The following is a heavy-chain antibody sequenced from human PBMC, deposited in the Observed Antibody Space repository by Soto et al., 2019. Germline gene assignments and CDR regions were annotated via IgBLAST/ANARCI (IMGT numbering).Heavy chain of an antibody. Sequence: GGSLRLSCVASGFILSSYWMSWVRQAPGKGLEWVANIKPDGSGKYYADSVKGRFTISRDNSKNTLYLQMNSLRAEDTAVYYCAKDLSYYDSSGYYDYWGQGTLVTAPQ. CDR2: IKPDGSGK. CDR1: GFILSSYW. CDR3: AKDLSYYDSSGYYDY. V-gene: IGHV3-7*01. D-gene: IGHD3-22*01. J-gene: IGHJ4*02.